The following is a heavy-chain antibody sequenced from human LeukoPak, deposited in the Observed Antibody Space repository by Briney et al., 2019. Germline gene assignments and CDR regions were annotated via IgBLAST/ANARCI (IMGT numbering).Heavy chain of an antibody. Sequence: SQTLSLTCTVSGGSISSGSYYWRWLRQPAGTGLEWIGRIYTSGSTNYNPSLKSRVTISVDTSKNQFSLKMSSVTAADTAVYYCARYRYAYYFDYWGQGTLVTVSS. CDR2: IYTSGST. J-gene: IGHJ4*02. V-gene: IGHV4-61*02. CDR3: ARYRYAYYFDY. D-gene: IGHD5-12*01. CDR1: GGSISSGSYY.